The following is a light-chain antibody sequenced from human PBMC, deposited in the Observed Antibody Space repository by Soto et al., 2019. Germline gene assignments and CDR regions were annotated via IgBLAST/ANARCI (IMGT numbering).Light chain of an antibody. CDR3: QQRSRWPRDT. CDR1: QNVGHN. J-gene: IGKJ2*01. CDR2: AAS. Sequence: EVVLTQSPGTLSLSPGESATLSCQASQNVGHNLAWYQQKPGQAPRLLIYAASDRATGIPARFRGSGSDTDFTLTISSLEPEDFAVYYCQQRSRWPRDTFGQGTKLEIK. V-gene: IGKV3-11*01.